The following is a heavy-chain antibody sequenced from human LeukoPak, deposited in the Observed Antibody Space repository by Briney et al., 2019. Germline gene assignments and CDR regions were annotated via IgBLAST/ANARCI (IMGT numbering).Heavy chain of an antibody. D-gene: IGHD4-17*01. CDR1: GYTFTGYY. J-gene: IGHJ4*02. CDR3: ARGVDYGDHYYFDY. CDR2: INAGNGNT. V-gene: IGHV1-3*03. Sequence: ASVKVSCKASGYTFTGYYMHWVRQAPGQRLEWMGWINAGNGNTKYSQEFQGRVTITRDTSASTAYMELSSLRSEDMAVYYCARGVDYGDHYYFDYWGQGTLVTVSS.